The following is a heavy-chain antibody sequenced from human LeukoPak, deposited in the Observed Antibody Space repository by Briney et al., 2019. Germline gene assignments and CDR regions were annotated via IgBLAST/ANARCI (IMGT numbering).Heavy chain of an antibody. V-gene: IGHV3-11*04. J-gene: IGHJ4*02. CDR2: ISSSGSII. CDR1: GFTFSDYY. CDR3: ARDAPPGYCSGGSCPGGD. D-gene: IGHD2-15*01. Sequence: EPGGSLRLSCAASGFTFSDYYMSWIRQAPGKGLEWVSYISSSGSIIYYADSVEGRFTISRDNAKNSLYLQMNSLRAEDTAVYYCARDAPPGYCSGGSCPGGDWGQGTLVTVSS.